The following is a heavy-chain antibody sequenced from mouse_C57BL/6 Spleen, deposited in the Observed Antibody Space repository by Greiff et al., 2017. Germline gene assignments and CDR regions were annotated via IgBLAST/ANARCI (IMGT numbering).Heavy chain of an antibody. V-gene: IGHV1-69*01. CDR2: IDPSDSYT. CDR1: GYTFTIYW. CDR3: ARRKYSNYVHFDY. J-gene: IGHJ2*01. Sequence: QVQLQQSGAELVMPGASVKLSCKASGYTFTIYWMHWVKQRPGQGLEWIGEIDPSDSYTNYNQKFKGKSTLTVDKSSSTAYMQLSSLTSEDSAVYYCARRKYSNYVHFDYWGQGTTLTVSS. D-gene: IGHD2-5*01.